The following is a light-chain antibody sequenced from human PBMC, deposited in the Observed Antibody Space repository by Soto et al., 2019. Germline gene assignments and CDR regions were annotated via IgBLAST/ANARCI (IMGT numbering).Light chain of an antibody. V-gene: IGLV2-8*01. CDR2: EVT. Sequence: QSALTQPPSASGSPGQSVTISCTGTSSDVGNYNYVSWYQQHPGKATKLLIYEVTKRPSGVPDRFSGSKSDNTASLTVSGLQAEDDADYYCISYAGSDNLVVGGGTKRIVL. CDR3: ISYAGSDNLV. CDR1: SSDVGNYNY. J-gene: IGLJ2*01.